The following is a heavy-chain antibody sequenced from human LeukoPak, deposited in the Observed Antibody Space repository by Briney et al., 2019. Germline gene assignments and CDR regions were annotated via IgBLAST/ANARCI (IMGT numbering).Heavy chain of an antibody. V-gene: IGHV4-31*03. D-gene: IGHD3-10*01. Sequence: SETLSLTCTVSGGSISSGGYYWSWIRQHPGKGLEWIGYIYYIGSTYYDPSLKSRVTISVDTSKNQFSLKLSSVTAADTAVYYCARADYYGSGSADYWGQGTLVTVSS. CDR1: GGSISSGGYY. CDR2: IYYIGST. J-gene: IGHJ4*02. CDR3: ARADYYGSGSADY.